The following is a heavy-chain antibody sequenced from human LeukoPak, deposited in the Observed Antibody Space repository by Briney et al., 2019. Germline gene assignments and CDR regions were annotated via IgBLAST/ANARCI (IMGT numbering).Heavy chain of an antibody. CDR3: ARDGSSSSDYMDV. CDR2: IYHSGST. CDR1: GGSISSSNW. V-gene: IGHV4-4*02. D-gene: IGHD6-13*01. Sequence: SETLSLTCAVSGGSISSSNWWSWVRQPPGKGLEWIGEIYHSGSTNYNPSLKSRVTISVDKSKNQFSLKLSSVTAADTAVYYCARDGSSSSDYMDVWGKGTTVTISS. J-gene: IGHJ6*03.